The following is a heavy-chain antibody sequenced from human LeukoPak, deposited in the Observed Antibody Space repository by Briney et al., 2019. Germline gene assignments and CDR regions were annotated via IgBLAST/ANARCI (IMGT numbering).Heavy chain of an antibody. CDR2: IYYNGNT. CDR3: GRVRKSDTAIDY. CDR1: GDSIISRTNY. Sequence: PSETLSLTCPVSGDSIISRTNYWGWIRQPPGKGLEWIGCIYYNGNTYYNPSLRSRVTISLDTSKNQFSLKLTSVTAADTAVYYCGRVRKSDTAIDYWGQGTLVTVSS. D-gene: IGHD3-22*01. J-gene: IGHJ4*02. V-gene: IGHV4-39*07.